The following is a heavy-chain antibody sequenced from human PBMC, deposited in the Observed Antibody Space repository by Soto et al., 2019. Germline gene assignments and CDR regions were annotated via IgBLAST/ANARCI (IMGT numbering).Heavy chain of an antibody. Sequence: ASVKVSCKASGYTFTGYYMHWVRQAPGQGLEWMGWINPNSGGTNYAQKFQGWVTMTRDTSISTAYMELSRLRSDDTAVYYCARDWHASYSGSAGNFQHWGQGTLVIVSS. D-gene: IGHD1-26*01. CDR2: INPNSGGT. V-gene: IGHV1-2*04. J-gene: IGHJ1*01. CDR3: ARDWHASYSGSAGNFQH. CDR1: GYTFTGYY.